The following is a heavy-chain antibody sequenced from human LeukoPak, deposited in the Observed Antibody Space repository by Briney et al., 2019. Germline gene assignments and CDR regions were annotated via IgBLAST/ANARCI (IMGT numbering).Heavy chain of an antibody. J-gene: IGHJ5*02. D-gene: IGHD3-3*01. V-gene: IGHV4-59*01. CDR3: ARAAGWSGPNWFDP. CDR1: GGSISPYY. CDR2: IYYSGTT. Sequence: PSETLSLTCTVSGGSISPYYWSWIRQPPGQGLEWIGYIYYSGTTKYNPSLRSPVTMSVDTSKNQFSLNLFSVTAADTAVYYCARAAGWSGPNWFDPWGQGTLVTVSS.